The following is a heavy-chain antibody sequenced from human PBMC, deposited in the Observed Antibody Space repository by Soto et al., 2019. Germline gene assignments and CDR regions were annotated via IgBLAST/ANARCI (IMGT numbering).Heavy chain of an antibody. CDR1: GYTFTSYA. CDR2: VNTGNGNT. J-gene: IGHJ4*02. Sequence: ASVKVSCKASGYTFTSYAIHWVRQAPGQSLEWMGWVNTGNGNTKYSQKFQGRVTITSDTYANTADMELSSLRSEDTAVYYCARGAKWDPRGVEAQQDDYFDYWGQGALVTVSS. V-gene: IGHV1-3*04. D-gene: IGHD1-26*01. CDR3: ARGAKWDPRGVEAQQDDYFDY.